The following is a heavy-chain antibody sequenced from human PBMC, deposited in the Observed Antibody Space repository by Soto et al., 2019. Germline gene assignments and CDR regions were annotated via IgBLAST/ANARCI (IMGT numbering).Heavy chain of an antibody. CDR3: AKGKGVGATPDGANC. Sequence: GGSQRLSCAASGFTFSSNGMNWVRQAPGKGLEWVSGIRSDGDTTYNADSVKGRFTVSRDTSKNTVYLQMNSLRVEDTAIYYCAKGKGVGATPDGANCWGQGTLVTVSS. CDR2: IRSDGDTT. CDR1: GFTFSSNG. J-gene: IGHJ4*02. V-gene: IGHV3-23*01. D-gene: IGHD1-26*01.